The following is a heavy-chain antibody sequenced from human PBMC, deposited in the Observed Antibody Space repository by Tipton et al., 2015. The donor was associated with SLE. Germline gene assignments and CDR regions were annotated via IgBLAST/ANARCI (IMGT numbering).Heavy chain of an antibody. CDR1: GGSIRRYD. J-gene: IGHJ6*02. CDR3: ARLSGCEPAV. D-gene: IGHD4/OR15-4a*01. Sequence: TLSLTCTVYGGSIRRYDLTWIRQPPGKRLDWIAYIYHSGITNYNPSLQSRVTISVDTSSNQFSLRLTSVTAADTAVYYCARLSGCEPAVWGQGTTVTASS. CDR2: IYHSGIT. V-gene: IGHV4-59*08.